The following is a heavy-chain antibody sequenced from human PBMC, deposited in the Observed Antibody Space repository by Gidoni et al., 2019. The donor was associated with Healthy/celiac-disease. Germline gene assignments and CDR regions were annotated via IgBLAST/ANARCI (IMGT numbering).Heavy chain of an antibody. CDR1: GFPFGGYA. J-gene: IGHJ4*02. D-gene: IGHD5-12*01. V-gene: IGHV3-49*05. CDR2: IRSKAYGGTT. Sequence: EVQLVVSGGGLVKPGRSLRLSCTACGFPFGGYAMSWFRQATGKGLEWVCFIRSKAYGGTTEYAASVKGRFTISRDDSKSIAYLQMNSLKTEDTAVYYCTREASDIVATAFDYWGQGTLVTVSS. CDR3: TREASDIVATAFDY.